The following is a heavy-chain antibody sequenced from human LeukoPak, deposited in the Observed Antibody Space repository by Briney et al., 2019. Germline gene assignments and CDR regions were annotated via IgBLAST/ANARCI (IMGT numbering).Heavy chain of an antibody. Sequence: XXXGWVXXPXGXXXXWIGSIYYIGSTHYNPSRKRRVTISXXXSXXQFSLKLNSVNAADTALYXXXXXXXXXXXSSGHGFDFWGQGTLVTVSS. CDR2: IYYIGST. J-gene: IGHJ4*02. V-gene: IGHV4-39*07. CDR1: XX. D-gene: IGHD5-12*01. CDR3: XXXXXXXXXSSGHGFDF.